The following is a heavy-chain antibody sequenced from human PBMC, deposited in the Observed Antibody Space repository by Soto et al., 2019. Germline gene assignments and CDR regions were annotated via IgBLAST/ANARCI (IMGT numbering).Heavy chain of an antibody. CDR3: ARDRWLTTRDFDY. CDR2: INAGSGET. J-gene: IGHJ4*02. V-gene: IGHV1-3*01. Sequence: VQLLQSGAEVKEPGASVKLFCKASGYTFTDFSVHWVRQAPRQGLEWLGWINAGSGETTSSQNFQGRVTITRDTSATTVYMELSSLTSEDTAMYYCARDRWLTTRDFDYWGKGTLVTVSS. D-gene: IGHD6-19*01. CDR1: GYTFTDFS.